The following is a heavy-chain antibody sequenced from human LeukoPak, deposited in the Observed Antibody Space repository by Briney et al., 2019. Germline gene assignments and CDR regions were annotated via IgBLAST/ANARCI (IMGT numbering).Heavy chain of an antibody. V-gene: IGHV3-33*06. CDR2: IWYDGSNK. CDR1: GFTFSSYG. D-gene: IGHD3-3*01. J-gene: IGHJ4*02. Sequence: GRSLRLSCAASGFTFSSYGMHWVRQAPGKGLEWVAVIWYDGSNKYYADSVKGRFTISRDNSKNTLYLQMNSLRAEDTAVYYCAKGGRDFWSGYYFDYWGQGTLVTVSS. CDR3: AKGGRDFWSGYYFDY.